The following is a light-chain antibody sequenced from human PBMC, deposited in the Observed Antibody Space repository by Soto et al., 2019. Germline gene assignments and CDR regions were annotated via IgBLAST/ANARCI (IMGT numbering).Light chain of an antibody. CDR2: VVS. Sequence: QSVLTQPASVSRSPGQSITISCTGTSSDVGSYNLVSWYQHHPGKAPQLMIFVVSKRPSGVSNRFSGSKSGNTASLTISGLQAEDEADYYCCSYAGDNYVFGAGTKVTVL. V-gene: IGLV2-23*02. CDR3: CSYAGDNYV. J-gene: IGLJ1*01. CDR1: SSDVGSYNL.